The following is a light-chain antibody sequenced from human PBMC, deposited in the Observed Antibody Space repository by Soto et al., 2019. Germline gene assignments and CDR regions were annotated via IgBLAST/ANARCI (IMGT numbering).Light chain of an antibody. Sequence: QSVLAQPPSVSGAPGQRVTISCSNIGAVYDVHWYQQLPGTAPKLLIFGNSRRPSGVPDRFSGAKSGTSASLAITGLQAEDEADYYCQSYDRNLRGWVFGGGTKLTVL. CDR1: NIGAVYD. V-gene: IGLV1-40*01. CDR3: QSYDRNLRGWV. CDR2: GNS. J-gene: IGLJ3*02.